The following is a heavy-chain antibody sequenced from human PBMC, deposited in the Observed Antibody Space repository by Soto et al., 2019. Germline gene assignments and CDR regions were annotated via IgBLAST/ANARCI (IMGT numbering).Heavy chain of an antibody. J-gene: IGHJ5*02. CDR3: AREYCGGDCFYRNWFDP. V-gene: IGHV4-31*03. D-gene: IGHD2-21*02. Sequence: SETLSFTCTVSGDSISSGPYYWSWIRQHPGKGLEWLGYISYSGSTYYNPSLKSRLTMSVDTSRNQFSLKLSSMTAADTAVYYCAREYCGGDCFYRNWFDPWGQGTLVTVSS. CDR2: ISYSGST. CDR1: GDSISSGPYY.